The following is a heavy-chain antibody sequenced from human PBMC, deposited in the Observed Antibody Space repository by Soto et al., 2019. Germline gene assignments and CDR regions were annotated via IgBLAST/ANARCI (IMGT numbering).Heavy chain of an antibody. V-gene: IGHV1-69*13. CDR3: ARDKRGAVPAKYGMDV. Sequence: SVKVSCKASGGTFSSYAISWVRQAPGQGLEWMGGSIPIFGTANYAQKFQGRVTITADESTSTAYMELSSLRSEDTAVYYCARDKRGAVPAKYGMDVWGQGTKVTVSS. CDR1: GGTFSSYA. D-gene: IGHD2-2*01. CDR2: SIPIFGTA. J-gene: IGHJ6*02.